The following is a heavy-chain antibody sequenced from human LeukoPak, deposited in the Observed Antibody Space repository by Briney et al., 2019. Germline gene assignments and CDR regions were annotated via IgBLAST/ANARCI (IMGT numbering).Heavy chain of an antibody. D-gene: IGHD1-1*01. CDR1: GFTFSDFW. J-gene: IGHJ4*02. Sequence: GGSLRLSCAGSGFTFSDFWMTWVRQTPGKGLEWVANIKGDGTEKNLVDSVKGRFTISRDNTKNLLFLEMNNLRGDDTAIYYCVRESRPGGAMGLYHNLDYWGQGTLVAVSS. V-gene: IGHV3-7*01. CDR2: IKGDGTEK. CDR3: VRESRPGGAMGLYHNLDY.